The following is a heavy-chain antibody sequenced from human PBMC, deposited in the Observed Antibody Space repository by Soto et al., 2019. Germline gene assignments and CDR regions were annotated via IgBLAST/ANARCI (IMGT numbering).Heavy chain of an antibody. J-gene: IGHJ3*02. D-gene: IGHD3-22*01. CDR3: ASRPVTYYYASSGIRHYAFDI. Sequence: QVQLEQSGAEVKKPGSSVKVSCKASGGTFSSYAINWVRQAPGQGLEWVGGVIPIFGTAYNAQKFQGRITITADEATRTASVEMSSLRCEDPAVYFGASRPVTYYYASSGIRHYAFDIWSQGTMVTASS. CDR1: GGTFSSYA. V-gene: IGHV1-69*01. CDR2: VIPIFGTA.